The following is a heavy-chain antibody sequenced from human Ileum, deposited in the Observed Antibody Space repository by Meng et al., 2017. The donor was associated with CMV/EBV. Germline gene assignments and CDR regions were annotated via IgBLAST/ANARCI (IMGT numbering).Heavy chain of an antibody. V-gene: IGHV2-5*02. D-gene: IGHD2-15*01. CDR3: AHSYCSAGTCYSVYY. Sequence: FSLTSSEVGVGWIRQSPGKALEWLALIYGDDDKRYSPPLSSRLTITKDSFKNQVVLTMTNMDPVDTATYYCAHSYCSAGTCYSVYYWGQGTLVTVSS. CDR2: IYGDDDK. CDR1: FSLTSSEVG. J-gene: IGHJ4*02.